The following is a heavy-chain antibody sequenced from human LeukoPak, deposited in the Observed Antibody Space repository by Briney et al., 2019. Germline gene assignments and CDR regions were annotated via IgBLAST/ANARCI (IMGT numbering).Heavy chain of an antibody. Sequence: SVKVSCKASGGTFSSYAISWVRQAPGQGLEWMGGIIPIFGTANYAQKFQGRVTITTDESTSTAYMELSSLRSEDTAVYYCARVGCRSTSCYDDYYYYMDVWGKGTTVTVSS. CDR2: IIPIFGTA. CDR3: ARVGCRSTSCYDDYYYYMDV. J-gene: IGHJ6*03. D-gene: IGHD2-2*01. V-gene: IGHV1-69*05. CDR1: GGTFSSYA.